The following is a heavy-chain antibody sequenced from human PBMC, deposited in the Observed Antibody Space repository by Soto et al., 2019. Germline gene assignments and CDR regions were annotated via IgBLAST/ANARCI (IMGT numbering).Heavy chain of an antibody. D-gene: IGHD3-22*01. Sequence: ASVKVSCKASGYTFTGYYMHWVRQAPGQGLEWMGWINPNSGGTNYAQKFQGWVTMTRDTSISTAYMELSRLRSDDTAVYYCARSLYYYDSSGYYSSLDPWGQGTLVTVSS. CDR1: GYTFTGYY. CDR3: ARSLYYYDSSGYYSSLDP. CDR2: INPNSGGT. J-gene: IGHJ5*02. V-gene: IGHV1-2*04.